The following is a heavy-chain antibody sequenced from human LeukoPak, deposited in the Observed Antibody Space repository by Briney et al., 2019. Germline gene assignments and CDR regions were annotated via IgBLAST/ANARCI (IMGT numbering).Heavy chain of an antibody. D-gene: IGHD6-19*01. Sequence: PGGSLRLSCAASGFTFDDYAMHWVRQARGKDLEWVSGISWNSGSIGYADSVKGRFTISRDNAKNSLYLQMNSLRAEDMALYYCAKGQYSSGWYVFDYWGQGTLVTVSS. CDR1: GFTFDDYA. V-gene: IGHV3-9*03. CDR3: AKGQYSSGWYVFDY. J-gene: IGHJ4*02. CDR2: ISWNSGSI.